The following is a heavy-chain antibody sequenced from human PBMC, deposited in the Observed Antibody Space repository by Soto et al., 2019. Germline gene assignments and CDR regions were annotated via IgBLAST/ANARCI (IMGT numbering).Heavy chain of an antibody. V-gene: IGHV1-69*01. CDR1: GGTFSSYA. D-gene: IGHD4-4*01. J-gene: IGHJ6*02. CDR3: ASIDATTGTTSFYYYGMDV. CDR2: IIPIFGTA. Sequence: QVQLVQSGAEVKKPGSSVKVSCKASGGTFSSYAISWVRQAPGQGLEWMGGIIPIFGTANYAQKFQGRVTITEDDSTSTAYIELSSLRSEDTAVYYCASIDATTGTTSFYYYGMDVWGQGTTVTVSS.